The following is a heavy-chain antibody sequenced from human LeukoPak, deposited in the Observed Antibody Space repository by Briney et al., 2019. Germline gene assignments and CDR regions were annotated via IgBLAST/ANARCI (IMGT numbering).Heavy chain of an antibody. CDR1: GGSISSYY. Sequence: SETLSLTCTVSGGSISSYYWSWIRQPPGKGLEWIGYIYYSGSTNYNPSLKSRVTISVDTSKNQFSLKLSSVTAADTAVYYCARGGLGAFDIWGQGTMVTVSS. CDR3: ARGGLGAFDI. CDR2: IYYSGST. V-gene: IGHV4-59*01. J-gene: IGHJ3*02.